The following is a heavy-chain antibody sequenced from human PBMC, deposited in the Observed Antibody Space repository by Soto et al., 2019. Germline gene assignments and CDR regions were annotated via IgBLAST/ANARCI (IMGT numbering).Heavy chain of an antibody. J-gene: IGHJ4*02. CDR3: ARGGTPIDY. D-gene: IGHD3-16*01. CDR1: GYTFTNFG. V-gene: IGHV1-18*01. Sequence: QVQLVQSGTEVKKPGASVKVSCKASGYTFTNFGISWVRQAPGQGLEWMGWISAYNGNTNYAQKFQGRVTMTTDTPTRTAYLELTSLISDDTAVYSCARGGTPIDYGGQGTLVTVSS. CDR2: ISAYNGNT.